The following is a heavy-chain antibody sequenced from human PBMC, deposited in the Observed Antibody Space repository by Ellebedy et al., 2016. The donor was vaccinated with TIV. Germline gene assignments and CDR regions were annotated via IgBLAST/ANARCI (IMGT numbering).Heavy chain of an antibody. CDR1: GGSISSSSYY. CDR2: IYYSGST. J-gene: IGHJ4*02. V-gene: IGHV4-39*01. D-gene: IGHD3-3*01. Sequence: MPSETLSLTCTVSGGSISSSSYYWGWIRQPPGKGLEWIGSIYYSGSTYYNPSLKSRVTISVDTSKNQFSLKLSSVTAADTAVYYCARHYDRSLDYWGQGTLVTVSS. CDR3: ARHYDRSLDY.